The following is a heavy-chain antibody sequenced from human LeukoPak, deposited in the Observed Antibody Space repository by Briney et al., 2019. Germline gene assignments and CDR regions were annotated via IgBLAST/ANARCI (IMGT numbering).Heavy chain of an antibody. J-gene: IGHJ4*02. D-gene: IGHD1-26*01. V-gene: IGHV1-46*01. Sequence: ASVKVSCKASGYTFSSYYMHWVRQAPGQGLEWMGIINPSGGSTSYAQKFQGRVTMTRDSSTSTAYMELRSLRSDDTAVYYCARLSIVGATFDYWGQGTLVTVSS. CDR3: ARLSIVGATFDY. CDR1: GYTFSSYY. CDR2: INPSGGST.